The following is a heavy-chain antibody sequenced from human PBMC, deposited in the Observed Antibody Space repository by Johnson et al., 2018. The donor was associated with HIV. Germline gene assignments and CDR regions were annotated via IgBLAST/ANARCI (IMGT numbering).Heavy chain of an antibody. J-gene: IGHJ3*02. V-gene: IGHV3-15*01. CDR1: GFNFSSYA. CDR3: TTDDEAFDI. CDR2: SKSKTDGGTT. Sequence: VQLVESGGGVVQPGGSLRLSCVASGFNFSSYAMSWVRQAPGKGLEWVSYISKSKTDGGTTDYAAPVKGRFTISRDDSKNTLYLQMNSLKTEDTAVYYCTTDDEAFDIWGQGTMVTVSS.